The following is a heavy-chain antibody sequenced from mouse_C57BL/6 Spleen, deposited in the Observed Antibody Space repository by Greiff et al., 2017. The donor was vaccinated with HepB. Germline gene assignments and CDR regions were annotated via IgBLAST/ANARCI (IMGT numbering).Heavy chain of an antibody. D-gene: IGHD1-1*01. CDR1: GYTFTSYW. J-gene: IGHJ2*01. CDR3: ARYYYGSRMDY. Sequence: VQLQQPGAELVRPGTSVKLSCKASGYTFTSYWMHWVKQRPGQGLEWIGVIDPSDSYTNYNQKFKGKATLTVDTSSSTAYMQLSSLTSEDSAVYYCARYYYGSRMDYWGQGTTLTVSS. CDR2: IDPSDSYT. V-gene: IGHV1-59*01.